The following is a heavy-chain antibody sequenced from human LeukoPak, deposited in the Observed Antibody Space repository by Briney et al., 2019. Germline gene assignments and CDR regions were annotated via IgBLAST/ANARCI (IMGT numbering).Heavy chain of an antibody. CDR1: GFTFSSYA. Sequence: GGSLRLSCAASGFTFSSYAMHWVRQAPGKGLEWVAVISYDGSNKYYADSVKGRFTISRDNSKNTLYLQMNSLRAEDTAVYYCASPTRSSGCPYYFDYWGQGTLVTVSS. CDR3: ASPTRSSGCPYYFDY. D-gene: IGHD6-19*01. J-gene: IGHJ4*02. V-gene: IGHV3-30-3*01. CDR2: ISYDGSNK.